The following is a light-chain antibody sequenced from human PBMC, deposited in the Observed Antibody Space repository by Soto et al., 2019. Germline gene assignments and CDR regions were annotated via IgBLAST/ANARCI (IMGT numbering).Light chain of an antibody. V-gene: IGLV2-8*01. Sequence: QSALTQPPSASGSPGLSVTISCTGTSRDIGAHNYVSWYQQHPGKVPKLMISEVTKRPSGVPDRFSGSKSGSTASLTISGLQAEDEADYYCSSHAGSGVVFGGGTKLTVL. CDR1: SRDIGAHNY. J-gene: IGLJ2*01. CDR2: EVT. CDR3: SSHAGSGVV.